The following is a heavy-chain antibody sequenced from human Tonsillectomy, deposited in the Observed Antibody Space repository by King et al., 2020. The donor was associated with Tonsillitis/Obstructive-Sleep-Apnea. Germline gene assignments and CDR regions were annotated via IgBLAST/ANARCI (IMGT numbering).Heavy chain of an antibody. V-gene: IGHV7-4-1*02. D-gene: IGHD1-1*01. CDR3: ARGGWNDVKYYFDY. CDR1: GYIFTNYA. J-gene: IGHJ4*02. CDR2: INTNTVNP. Sequence: QLVQSGSELKKPGASVKVSCKASGYIFTNYAMNWVRQAPGQGLEWMGWINTNTVNPMNAQDFTGRFVFSLDTSVSTAYLQISSLKAEDTAVYYCARGGWNDVKYYFDYWGQGTLVTVSS.